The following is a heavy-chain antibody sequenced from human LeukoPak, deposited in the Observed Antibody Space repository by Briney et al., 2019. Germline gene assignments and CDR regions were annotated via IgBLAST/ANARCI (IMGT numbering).Heavy chain of an antibody. Sequence: PSETLALTCSVYGGSISSYYWSWIRQPPGKGLVGIGYIYYSGSTNYNPSLKSRVTISVDTSKNQFSLKPSSVTAADTAVYYCARGATSLSYFDSRGQGTLVTVSS. V-gene: IGHV4-59*01. D-gene: IGHD2/OR15-2a*01. CDR2: IYYSGST. CDR3: ARGATSLSYFDS. CDR1: GGSISSYY. J-gene: IGHJ4*02.